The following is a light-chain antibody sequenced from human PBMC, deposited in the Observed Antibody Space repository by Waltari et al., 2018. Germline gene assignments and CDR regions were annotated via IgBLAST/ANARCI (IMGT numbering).Light chain of an antibody. CDR2: GAS. CDR3: QHYSDLPLT. V-gene: IGKV3D-15*01. Sequence: EIVMTQSPATLSVSPGEGATLSCRASQNVANNLAWYQQKSGQAPRLLIYGASTRATGIPVRFSGSGSGTEFALTISSLQSEDSAVYYCQHYSDLPLTFGGGTKVE. J-gene: IGKJ4*01. CDR1: QNVANN.